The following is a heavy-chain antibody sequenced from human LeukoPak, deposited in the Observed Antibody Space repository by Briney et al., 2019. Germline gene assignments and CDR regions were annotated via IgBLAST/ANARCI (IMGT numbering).Heavy chain of an antibody. CDR2: INAGNGDT. V-gene: IGHV1-3*01. Sequence: ASAKVSCKASGYTFTNYVIHCVRQAPGQRPEWMGWINAGNGDTKYSHHFQGRVTITRDTSASTACMEMSSLTSEDTALYYCARDDCGDTCYPGGYWGQGTLVTVSS. CDR3: ARDDCGDTCYPGGY. D-gene: IGHD2-21*01. CDR1: GYTFTNYV. J-gene: IGHJ4*02.